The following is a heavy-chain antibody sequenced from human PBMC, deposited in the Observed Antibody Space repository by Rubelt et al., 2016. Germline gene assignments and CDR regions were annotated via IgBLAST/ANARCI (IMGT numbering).Heavy chain of an antibody. CDR3: ARGYLSNSFDY. D-gene: IGHD4-11*01. CDR1: GFIFSNYG. CDR2: VSYDASDE. Sequence: ESGGGVVQPGRSLRLSCAASGFIFSNYGMHWVRQAPGKGLEWVALVSYDASDEYYADSVKGRFTISRDNSKNTLYLQMNSLRAEDTAVYYCARGYLSNSFDYWGQGTLVTVSS. J-gene: IGHJ4*02. V-gene: IGHV3-30*03.